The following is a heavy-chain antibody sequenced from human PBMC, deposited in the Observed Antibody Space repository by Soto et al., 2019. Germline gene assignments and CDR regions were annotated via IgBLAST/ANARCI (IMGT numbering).Heavy chain of an antibody. Sequence: WVRQAPGKGLEWIGSIYYSGSTNYSPSLNGRVTISVDTSKNECSLKLSSVTAADTAVYYCARGPSHGSGSYYKTWRQIDYWGQGTLVTVSS. D-gene: IGHD3-10*01. V-gene: IGHV4-39*07. CDR2: IYYSGST. J-gene: IGHJ4*02. CDR3: ARGPSHGSGSYYKTWRQIDY.